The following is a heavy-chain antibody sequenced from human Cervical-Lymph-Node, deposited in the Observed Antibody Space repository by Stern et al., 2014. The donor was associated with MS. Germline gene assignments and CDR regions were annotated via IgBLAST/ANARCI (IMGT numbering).Heavy chain of an antibody. V-gene: IGHV1-18*01. D-gene: IGHD2-15*01. J-gene: IGHJ3*02. CDR3: ARGLLGSENAFDI. CDR1: GYTFTSYG. CDR2: LSTYNGNS. Sequence: VQLVQSGAEVKKPGASVKVSCKASGYTFTSYGISWVRQAPGQGLEWIGWLSTYNGNSNYAQKLQGRGTMTTDPSTSTAYMELRSLRSDDTAVYYCARGLLGSENAFDIWGQGTMVTVSS.